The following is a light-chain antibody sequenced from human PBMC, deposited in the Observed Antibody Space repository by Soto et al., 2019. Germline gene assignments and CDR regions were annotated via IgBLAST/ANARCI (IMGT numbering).Light chain of an antibody. Sequence: DIQMTQSPSSLSASVGDRVTITCRASQSISSYLNWYQQKPGKAPKLLIYAASSLQSGVPSRFSGSGSATDFTLTISSLQPEDFETYYCQQSYSTSITLAQGTRLEIK. CDR2: AAS. CDR1: QSISSY. J-gene: IGKJ5*01. CDR3: QQSYSTSIT. V-gene: IGKV1-39*01.